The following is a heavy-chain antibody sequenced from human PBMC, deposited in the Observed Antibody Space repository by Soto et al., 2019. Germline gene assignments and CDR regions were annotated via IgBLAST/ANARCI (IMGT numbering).Heavy chain of an antibody. D-gene: IGHD6-25*01. CDR2: IYHTGTT. Sequence: LSLTCTVSGDSISNSDFYWAWIRQPPGKGLEWIGVIYHTGTTYNNPSLQSRVTMSVDTSTNQFSLKLASVTAGDSGVYFCARRAAAGLVFDLWGRGTLVTVSS. V-gene: IGHV4-39*01. CDR1: GDSISNSDFY. CDR3: ARRAAAGLVFDL. J-gene: IGHJ5*02.